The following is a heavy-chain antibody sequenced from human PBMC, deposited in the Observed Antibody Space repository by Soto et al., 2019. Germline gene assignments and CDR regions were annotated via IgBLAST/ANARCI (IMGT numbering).Heavy chain of an antibody. CDR2: IYYSGST. Sequence: SETLSLTCTVSGGSISSGGYYWSWIRQHPGKGLEWIGYIYYSGSTYYNPSLKSRVTISVDTSKNQFSLKLSSVTAADTAVYYCARDMGYGGNCGVYFEYWCQGTLVTVSS. V-gene: IGHV4-31*03. CDR3: ARDMGYGGNCGVYFEY. D-gene: IGHD2-15*01. CDR1: GGSISSGGYY. J-gene: IGHJ4*02.